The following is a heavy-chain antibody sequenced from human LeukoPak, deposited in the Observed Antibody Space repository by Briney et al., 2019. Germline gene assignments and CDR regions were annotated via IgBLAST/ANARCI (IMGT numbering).Heavy chain of an antibody. D-gene: IGHD3-22*01. CDR1: GFTFSSYW. CDR3: AKDQRNYYDSSGYYYLFDY. CDR2: INSDGSST. V-gene: IGHV3-74*01. J-gene: IGHJ4*02. Sequence: GGSLRLSCAASGFTFSSYWMHWVRQAPGKGLAWVSRINSDGSSTNYADSVKGRFTISRDNSKNTLYLQMNSLRAEDTAVYYCAKDQRNYYDSSGYYYLFDYWGQGTLVTVSS.